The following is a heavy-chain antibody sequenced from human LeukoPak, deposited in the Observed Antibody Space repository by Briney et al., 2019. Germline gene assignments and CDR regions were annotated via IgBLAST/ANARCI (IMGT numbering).Heavy chain of an antibody. Sequence: GRSLRLSCAASGFTFSSYGMHWVRQAPGKGLEWVAVIWYDGSNKYYADSVEGRFTISRDNSKNTLYLQMNSLRAEDTAVYYCAKKGAAGSEFDYWGQGTLVTVSS. CDR1: GFTFSSYG. D-gene: IGHD6-13*01. CDR2: IWYDGSNK. V-gene: IGHV3-33*06. J-gene: IGHJ4*02. CDR3: AKKGAAGSEFDY.